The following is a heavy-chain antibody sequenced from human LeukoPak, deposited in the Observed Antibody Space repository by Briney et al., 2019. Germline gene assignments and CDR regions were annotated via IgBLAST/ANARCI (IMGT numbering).Heavy chain of an antibody. CDR2: IYHSGST. CDR1: GGSISSGGYS. V-gene: IGHV4-30-2*01. Sequence: SETLSLTCTVSGGSISSGGYSWSWIRQPPGKGLEWIGYIYHSGSTYHNPSLKSRVTISVDRSKNQFSLKLSSVTAADTAVYYCARDTGSGSYSAFDIWGQGTMVTVSS. CDR3: ARDTGSGSYSAFDI. D-gene: IGHD3-10*01. J-gene: IGHJ3*02.